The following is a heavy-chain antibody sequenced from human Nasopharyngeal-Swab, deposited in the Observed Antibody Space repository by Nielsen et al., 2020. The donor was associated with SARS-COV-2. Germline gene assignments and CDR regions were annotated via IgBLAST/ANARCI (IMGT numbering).Heavy chain of an antibody. Sequence: GSLRLSCIVSGGSISNNYWNWIRQPPGKELEWIGHISYTGSTAYNPSVESRVTISLDRSRNQFSLRMTSVTAADTAVYYCARVKREWLGIYYYYMDVWGKGTTVTVSS. CDR2: ISYTGST. V-gene: IGHV4-59*01. J-gene: IGHJ6*03. CDR3: ARVKREWLGIYYYYMDV. CDR1: GGSISNNY. D-gene: IGHD6-19*01.